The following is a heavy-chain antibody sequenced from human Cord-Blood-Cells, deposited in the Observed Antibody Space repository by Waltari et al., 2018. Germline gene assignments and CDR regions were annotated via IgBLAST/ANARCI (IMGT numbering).Heavy chain of an antibody. D-gene: IGHD5-12*01. Sequence: QVQLQESGPGLVKPSQTLSHTCTVSGGSISSGGYYWSWIRQHPGKGLECIGYIYYSGSTQYNPPRKSRVNISVDTSKNQFSLELSSVTDADTAVYYCAREEGYSGYDRVPNLGQGTLVTVSS. V-gene: IGHV4-31*03. CDR2: IYYSGST. CDR1: GGSISSGGYY. CDR3: AREEGYSGYDRVPN. J-gene: IGHJ4*02.